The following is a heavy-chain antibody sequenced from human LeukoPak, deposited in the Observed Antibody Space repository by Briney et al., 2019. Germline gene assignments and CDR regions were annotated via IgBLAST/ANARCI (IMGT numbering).Heavy chain of an antibody. D-gene: IGHD2-15*01. CDR3: GRDIRSDGSPADY. CDR2: ISAFSGDT. V-gene: IGHV1-18*01. CDR1: GYPFVDFG. J-gene: IGHJ4*02. Sequence: ASVKVSCKTSGYPFVDFGITWVRQAPGQGLEWLGWISAFSGDTNYAQRLQGRVTMTRDTSTSTVYMELRRLRSDDTAVYYCGRDIRSDGSPADYWGQGTLVIVSS.